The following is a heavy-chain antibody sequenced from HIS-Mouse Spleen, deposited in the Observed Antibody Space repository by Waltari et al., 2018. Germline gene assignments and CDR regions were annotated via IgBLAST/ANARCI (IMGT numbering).Heavy chain of an antibody. Sequence: EVQLVESGGGLVQPGGSLRLSCAASGFTFSSYWMHWVRQAPGKGLGWVSRINSDGSSTSYADSVKGRFTISRDNAKNTLYLQMNSLRAEDTAVYYCARVPVSAAANDFDYWGQGTLVTVSS. CDR2: INSDGSST. CDR3: ARVPVSAAANDFDY. CDR1: GFTFSSYW. V-gene: IGHV3-74*01. D-gene: IGHD6-13*01. J-gene: IGHJ4*02.